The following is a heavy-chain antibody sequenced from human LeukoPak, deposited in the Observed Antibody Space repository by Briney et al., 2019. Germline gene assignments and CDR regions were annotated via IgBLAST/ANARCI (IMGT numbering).Heavy chain of an antibody. Sequence: SETLSLTCAVYGGSFSGYYWSWVRQPPRKGLEWIGEINHSGSTNYNPSLKSRVTISVDTSKNQFSLKLSSVTAADTAVYYCARGRIVGPYYYYYGMDVWGQGTTVTVSS. D-gene: IGHD1-26*01. J-gene: IGHJ6*02. CDR3: ARGRIVGPYYYYYGMDV. CDR1: GGSFSGYY. CDR2: INHSGST. V-gene: IGHV4-34*01.